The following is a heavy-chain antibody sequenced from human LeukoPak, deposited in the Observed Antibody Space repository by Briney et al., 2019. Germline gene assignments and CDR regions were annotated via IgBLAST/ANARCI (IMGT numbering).Heavy chain of an antibody. D-gene: IGHD1-26*01. CDR3: ARDRGADCFDY. V-gene: IGHV3-7*03. Sequence: GRSLRLSCAASGFTFSSYWMSWVRQAPGKGLEWVANIKQDGSENYYVDSVKGRFTISRDNAKNSLYLQMNTLRVEDTAVYYCARDRGADCFDYWGQGTLVTVSS. J-gene: IGHJ4*02. CDR1: GFTFSSYW. CDR2: IKQDGSEN.